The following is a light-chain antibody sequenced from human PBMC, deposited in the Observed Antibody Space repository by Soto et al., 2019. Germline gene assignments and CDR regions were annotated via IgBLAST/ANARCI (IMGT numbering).Light chain of an antibody. V-gene: IGKV3-20*01. CDR2: GAS. CDR1: QSVTSNY. J-gene: IGKJ1*01. CDR3: QQYGSSPTT. Sequence: EIVSTKSPYTLSLSPGKRATLSCRASQSVTSNYLAWYQQTPGQAPRLLFFGASIRATGIPDRFSGSGSGTDFTLTISRLEPEDSAVYHCQQYGSSPTTFGQGTKVDIK.